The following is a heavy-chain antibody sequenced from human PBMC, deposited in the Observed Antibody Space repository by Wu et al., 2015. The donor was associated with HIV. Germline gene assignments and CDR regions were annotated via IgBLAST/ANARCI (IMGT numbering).Heavy chain of an antibody. V-gene: IGHV1-2*02. J-gene: IGHJ3*02. Sequence: QVQLVQSGAEVKKPGASVKVSCKASGYTFTGYYMHWVRQAPGQGLEWMGWINPNSGGTNYAQKFQGRVTMTRDTSISTAYMELSRLRSDDTAVYYCASYSWIQLWPHVEDAFDIWGQGDNGHRLF. CDR1: GYTFTGYY. D-gene: IGHD5-18*01. CDR2: INPNSGGT. CDR3: ASYSWIQLWPHVEDAFDI.